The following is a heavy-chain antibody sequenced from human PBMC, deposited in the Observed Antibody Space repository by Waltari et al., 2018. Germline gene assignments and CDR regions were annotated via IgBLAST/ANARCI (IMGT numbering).Heavy chain of an antibody. D-gene: IGHD3-10*01. CDR1: GFTFSSYS. CDR3: ARELTYYYGSGLDY. J-gene: IGHJ4*02. V-gene: IGHV3-21*01. Sequence: EVQLVESGGGLVKPGGSLRLSCAASGFTFSSYSMNWVRQAPGKGLEWVSSISSSSSYIYYADSVKGRLTISRDNAKNSLYLQMNSLRAEDTAVYYCARELTYYYGSGLDYWGQGTLVTVSS. CDR2: ISSSSSYI.